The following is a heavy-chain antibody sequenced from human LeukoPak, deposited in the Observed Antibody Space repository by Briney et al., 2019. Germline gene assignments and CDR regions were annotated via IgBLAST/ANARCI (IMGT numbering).Heavy chain of an antibody. CDR3: ARDRFEQQLDNYYYYGMDV. CDR1: GGTFGSYA. V-gene: IGHV1-69*13. D-gene: IGHD6-13*01. CDR2: IIPIFGTA. Sequence: SVKVSCKASGGTFGSYAISWVRQAPGQGLEWMGGIIPIFGTANYAQKFQGRVTITADESTSTAYMELSSLRSEDTAVYYCARDRFEQQLDNYYYYGMDVWGQGTTVTISS. J-gene: IGHJ6*02.